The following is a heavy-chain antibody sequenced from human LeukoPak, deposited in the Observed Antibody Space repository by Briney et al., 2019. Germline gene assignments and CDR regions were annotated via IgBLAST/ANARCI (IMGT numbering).Heavy chain of an antibody. CDR2: ISWNSGSI. CDR3: AKDSGTMVRGVIDY. D-gene: IGHD3-10*01. Sequence: GRSLRLSCAASGFTFDDYAMHWVRQAPGKGLEWVSGISWNSGSIGYADSVKGRFTISRDNAKNSLYLQMNSLRAEDTALYYCAKDSGTMVRGVIDYWGQGTLVTVSS. J-gene: IGHJ4*02. V-gene: IGHV3-9*01. CDR1: GFTFDDYA.